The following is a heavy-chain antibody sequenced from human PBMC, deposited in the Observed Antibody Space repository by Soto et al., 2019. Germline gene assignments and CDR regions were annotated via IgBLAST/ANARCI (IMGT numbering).Heavy chain of an antibody. CDR2: ISYDGSNK. Sequence: SGGSLRLSCAASGFTFSSYAMHWVRQAPGKGLEWVAVISYDGSNKYYADSVKGRFTISRDNSKNTLYLQMNSLRAEDTAVYYCARLLTYGGYFDYWGQGTLVTVSS. V-gene: IGHV3-30-3*01. CDR3: ARLLTYGGYFDY. J-gene: IGHJ4*02. CDR1: GFTFSSYA. D-gene: IGHD2-8*01.